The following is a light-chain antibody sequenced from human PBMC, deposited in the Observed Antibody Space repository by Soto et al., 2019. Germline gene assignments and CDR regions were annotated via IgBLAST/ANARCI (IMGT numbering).Light chain of an antibody. CDR3: SSYISSSTPYV. CDR2: EVS. Sequence: QSVLTQPASVSGSPGQTITISCTVTGSDVGGYNYVSWYQQHPGKAPKLMIYEVSNRPSGVSNRFSGSKSGNTASLTISGRQAEDEGDYYCSSYISSSTPYVFGTGTKVTVL. J-gene: IGLJ1*01. V-gene: IGLV2-14*01. CDR1: GSDVGGYNY.